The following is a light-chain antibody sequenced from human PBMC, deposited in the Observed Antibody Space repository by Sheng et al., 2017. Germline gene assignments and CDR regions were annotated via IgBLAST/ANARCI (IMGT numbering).Light chain of an antibody. CDR1: QSVNKD. CDR3: QQYYDWPPIT. V-gene: IGKV3-15*01. CDR2: GAS. J-gene: IGKJ4*01. Sequence: EIVLAQSPDSLSVSPGERATLSCRASQSVNKDLAWYQQIPGQAPRLLIYGASTRATGVPARFSGSGSGTDFTLTISSLQSDDFAIYYCQQYYDWPPITFGGGTEGGDQT.